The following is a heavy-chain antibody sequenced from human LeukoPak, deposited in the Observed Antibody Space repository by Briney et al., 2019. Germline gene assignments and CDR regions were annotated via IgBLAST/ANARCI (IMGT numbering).Heavy chain of an antibody. D-gene: IGHD3-22*01. CDR3: AREYYYDSSGYIDY. CDR2: IIPIFGIA. J-gene: IGHJ4*02. V-gene: IGHV1-69*04. Sequence: SVKVFCRASGGTFSSYSRSWVRRAPGQGVEWMGRIIPIFGIANYAQKFQGRVTITADKSTSTAYMELSSLRSENTAVYYCAREYYYDSSGYIDYWGQGNLVTVSS. CDR1: GGTFSSYS.